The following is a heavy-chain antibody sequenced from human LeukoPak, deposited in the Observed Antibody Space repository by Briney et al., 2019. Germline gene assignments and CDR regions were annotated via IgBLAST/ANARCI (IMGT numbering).Heavy chain of an antibody. CDR1: GFTFSSYG. CDR3: ARSGVPAAMFDYYYYGMDV. CDR2: ISYVGSNK. J-gene: IGHJ6*04. Sequence: PGRSLRLSCAASGFTFSSYGMHWVRQAPGKGLEWVAVISYVGSNKYYADSVKGRFTISRDNSKNTLYLQMNSLRAEDTAVYYCARSGVPAAMFDYYYYGMDVWGKGTTVTVSS. V-gene: IGHV3-30*03. D-gene: IGHD2-2*01.